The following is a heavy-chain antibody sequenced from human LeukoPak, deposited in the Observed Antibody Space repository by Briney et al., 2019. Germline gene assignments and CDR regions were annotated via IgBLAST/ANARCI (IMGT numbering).Heavy chain of an antibody. V-gene: IGHV3-74*01. Sequence: GGSLRLPCAASGFTFSSYWMHWVRQAPGKGLVWVSRINSDGSSTSYADSVKRRFTIARDNAKNTLYLQMNSLRAEDTAVYYCARDRCSSTSCYFDYWGQGTLVTVSS. CDR2: INSDGSST. D-gene: IGHD2-2*01. CDR1: GFTFSSYW. CDR3: ARDRCSSTSCYFDY. J-gene: IGHJ4*02.